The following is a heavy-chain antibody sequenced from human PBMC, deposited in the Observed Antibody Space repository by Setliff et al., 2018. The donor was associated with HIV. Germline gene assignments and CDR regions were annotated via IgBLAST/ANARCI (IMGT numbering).Heavy chain of an antibody. CDR1: GNTFSSHY. V-gene: IGHV1-46*01. Sequence: GASVKVSCKASGNTFSSHYMHWVRQAPGKGLEWMGLINPSGDITSYAEKFQGRVTMTRDTSTSTVYMELGSLRSEDTAIYYCARDWEGHTWPYYYYVDVWGQGTTVTVSS. D-gene: IGHD1-26*01. J-gene: IGHJ6*03. CDR3: ARDWEGHTWPYYYYVDV. CDR2: INPSGDIT.